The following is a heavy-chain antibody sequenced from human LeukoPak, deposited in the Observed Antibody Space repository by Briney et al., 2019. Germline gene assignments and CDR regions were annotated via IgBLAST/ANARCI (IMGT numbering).Heavy chain of an antibody. V-gene: IGHV1-18*01. CDR3: ARDLNYVTLGYNILADVGYYFDY. D-gene: IGHD3-9*01. Sequence: ASVTVSFKSSGYTFTMYGVSWVRQAPGRGLQWLGWISPRNGNTAYAQDLQGRVTMTTDTSTTTAYLELRSLRSDDTAIYYCARDLNYVTLGYNILADVGYYFDYWGQGSLVTVSS. CDR2: ISPRNGNT. J-gene: IGHJ4*02. CDR1: GYTFTMYG.